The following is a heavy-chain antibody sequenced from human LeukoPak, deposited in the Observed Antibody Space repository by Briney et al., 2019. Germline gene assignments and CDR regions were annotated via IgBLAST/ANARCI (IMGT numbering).Heavy chain of an antibody. D-gene: IGHD2-2*01. CDR1: GFTFSSYS. Sequence: GGSLRLSCAASGFTFSSYSMNWVRQAPGKGLEWVSSISSSSSYIYYADSVKGRFTISRDNAKNSLYLQMNSLRAEDTAVYYCARDGVPAALFDYWGQGTLVTVSS. J-gene: IGHJ4*02. CDR3: ARDGVPAALFDY. V-gene: IGHV3-21*01. CDR2: ISSSSSYI.